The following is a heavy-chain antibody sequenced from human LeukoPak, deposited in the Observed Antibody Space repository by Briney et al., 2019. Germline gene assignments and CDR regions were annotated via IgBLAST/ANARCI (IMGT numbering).Heavy chain of an antibody. D-gene: IGHD2-2*02. CDR3: ARGLVGRYCSSTSCYTGAFDI. CDR2: ISADNGNT. J-gene: IGHJ3*02. V-gene: IGHV1-18*01. CDR1: GYTFTSYG. Sequence: GASVKVSCKASGYTFTSYGIAWVRQAPGQGLEWMGWISADNGNTNYAQKLQGRVTMTTDTSTSTAYMELRSLRSDDTAVYYCARGLVGRYCSSTSCYTGAFDIWGQGTMVTVSS.